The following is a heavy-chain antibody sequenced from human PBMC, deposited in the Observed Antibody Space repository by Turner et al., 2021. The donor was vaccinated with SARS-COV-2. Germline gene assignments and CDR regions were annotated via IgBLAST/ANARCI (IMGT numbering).Heavy chain of an antibody. J-gene: IGHJ4*02. V-gene: IGHV3-30*03. D-gene: IGHD3-22*01. CDR3: ARDGSGYYDSSGLRDY. Sequence: QVQLVESGGGVVQPGRSLRLSCAASGFTFSSSGMHWVRQAPGKGLEWVAVISYDGSDKYYADYVKGRFTISRDNSKNTLYLQMNSLRAEDTAVYYCARDGSGYYDSSGLRDYWGQGTLVTVS. CDR2: ISYDGSDK. CDR1: GFTFSSSG.